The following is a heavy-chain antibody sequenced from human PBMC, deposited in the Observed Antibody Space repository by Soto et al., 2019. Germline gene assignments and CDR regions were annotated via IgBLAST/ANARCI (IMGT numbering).Heavy chain of an antibody. CDR3: ASSVLLPDV. J-gene: IGHJ6*02. CDR2: IYPSGST. CDR1: GASISSSGYS. V-gene: IGHV4-30-2*01. D-gene: IGHD3-22*01. Sequence: PSETLSLTCAVSGASISSSGYSWSWIRQPPGKGLEWIGHIYPSGSTYYNPSLKSRVNISVDRSKNQFSLKLNSVTAADTALYYCASSVLLPDVWGPGTTFTVSS.